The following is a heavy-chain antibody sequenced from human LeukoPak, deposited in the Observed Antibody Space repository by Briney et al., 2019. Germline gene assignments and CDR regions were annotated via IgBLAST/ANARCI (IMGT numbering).Heavy chain of an antibody. D-gene: IGHD6-19*01. Sequence: SETLSLTCTVSGGSISSYYWSWIRQPPGKGLEWIGYIYYSGSTNYNPSLKSRVTISVDTSKNQFSLKLSSVTAAVTAVYYCARLVEYTTGWYRSYHFDSWGQGTLVTVSS. CDR3: ARLVEYTTGWYRSYHFDS. CDR1: GGSISSYY. V-gene: IGHV4-59*08. CDR2: IYYSGST. J-gene: IGHJ4*02.